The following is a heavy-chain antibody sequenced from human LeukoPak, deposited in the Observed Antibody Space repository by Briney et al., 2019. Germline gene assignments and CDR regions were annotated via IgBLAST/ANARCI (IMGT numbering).Heavy chain of an antibody. J-gene: IGHJ6*03. Sequence: SETLSLTCTVSGGSIRSYHWSWIRQPPGKRLEWIGYIYDSGSTNYNPSLKSRVTISVDTSKNQFSLKLSSVTAADTAVYYCARGLLFGEGVANMDVWGKGTTVTISS. CDR2: IYDSGST. V-gene: IGHV4-59*01. CDR1: GGSIRSYH. D-gene: IGHD3-10*02. CDR3: ARGLLFGEGVANMDV.